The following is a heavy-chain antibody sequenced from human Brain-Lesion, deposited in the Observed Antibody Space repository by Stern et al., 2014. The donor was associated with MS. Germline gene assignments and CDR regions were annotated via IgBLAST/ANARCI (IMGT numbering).Heavy chain of an antibody. CDR3: AKGTYYDILTEISAYPDLDY. CDR2: IIGSGVGT. V-gene: IGHV3-23*04. Sequence: EVQLVESGGGLVQPGGSLRLSCAASGFTFNSYAMSWVRQAPGKGLEWVSSIIGSGVGTYYAHSVKGRFTISRDNSKNTLYLQMNSLRAEDTAVYYCAKGTYYDILTEISAYPDLDYWGQGTLITVSS. J-gene: IGHJ4*02. CDR1: GFTFNSYA. D-gene: IGHD3-9*01.